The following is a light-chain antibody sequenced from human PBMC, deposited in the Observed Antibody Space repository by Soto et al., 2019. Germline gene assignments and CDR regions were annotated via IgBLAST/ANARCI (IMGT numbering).Light chain of an antibody. V-gene: IGLV2-8*01. CDR1: SSDVGGYNY. CDR2: EVS. CDR3: SSYAGSSNV. Sequence: QSVLTQPSSASWSPGQSVAISCTGTSSDVGGYNYVSWYQQHPGKAPKLMIYEVSKRPSGVPDRFSGSKSGNTASLTVSGLQAEDEADYYCSSYAGSSNVFGTGTKVTV. J-gene: IGLJ1*01.